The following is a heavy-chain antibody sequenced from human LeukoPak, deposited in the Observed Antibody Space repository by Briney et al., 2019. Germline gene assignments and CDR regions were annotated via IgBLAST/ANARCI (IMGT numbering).Heavy chain of an antibody. Sequence: GASVKVSCKASGYTFTGYYMHWVRQAPGQGLEWMGWINPNSGGTNYAQKFQGRVTMTRDTSISTGYMELSRLRSDDTAVYYCAKIPYCSGGSCYGKAPFDYWGQGTLVTVSS. CDR1: GYTFTGYY. CDR3: AKIPYCSGGSCYGKAPFDY. D-gene: IGHD2-15*01. V-gene: IGHV1-2*02. CDR2: INPNSGGT. J-gene: IGHJ4*02.